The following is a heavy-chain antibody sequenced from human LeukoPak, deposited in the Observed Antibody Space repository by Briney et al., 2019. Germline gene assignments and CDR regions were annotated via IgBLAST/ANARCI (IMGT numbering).Heavy chain of an antibody. CDR2: IYPGDSDT. D-gene: IGHD4-23*01. J-gene: IGHJ4*02. CDR1: GYRLSNFW. V-gene: IGHV5-51*01. CDR3: ARRDDGGDFDY. Sequence: GESLKISCKGSGYRLSNFWIAWVRQMPGKGLEWMAMIYPGDSDTRYSPSFQGQVTISADKSISTVYLQWSSLKASDTAMYYCARRDDGGDFDYWGQGNLVTVSS.